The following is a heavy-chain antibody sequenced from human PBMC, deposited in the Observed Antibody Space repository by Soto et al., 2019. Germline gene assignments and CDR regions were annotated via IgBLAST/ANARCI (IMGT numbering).Heavy chain of an antibody. CDR2: IYYSGST. Sequence: PSETLSLTCTVSGGSISSGGYYWRWIRQHPGKGLEWIGYIYYSGSTYYNPSLKSRVTISVDTSKNQFSLKLSSVTAADTAVYYCARALGAKYDYWGQGTLVTVSP. V-gene: IGHV4-31*03. J-gene: IGHJ4*02. CDR3: ARALGAKYDY. CDR1: GGSISSGGYY.